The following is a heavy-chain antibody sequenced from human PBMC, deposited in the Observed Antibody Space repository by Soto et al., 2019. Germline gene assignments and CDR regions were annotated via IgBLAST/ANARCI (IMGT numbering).Heavy chain of an antibody. Sequence: PSETLSLTCIVSGSTISSFYWAWIRQPPGKGLEWIGSIYYRGNTNYNPSLKSRVIISVDSSKRQVSLRLSSVTAADTAFYFCTRVGGYCGDYPNFDYWGRGALVTVSS. D-gene: IGHD4-17*01. CDR2: IYYRGNT. CDR3: TRVGGYCGDYPNFDY. V-gene: IGHV4-59*01. CDR1: GSTISSFY. J-gene: IGHJ4*02.